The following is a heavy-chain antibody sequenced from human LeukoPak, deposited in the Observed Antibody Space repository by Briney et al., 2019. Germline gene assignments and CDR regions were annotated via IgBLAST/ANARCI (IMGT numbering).Heavy chain of an antibody. CDR3: ARSGTLVTDYYGMDV. CDR1: GYTFTSYG. D-gene: IGHD3-9*01. V-gene: IGHV1-18*01. Sequence: ASVKVSCKASGYTFTSYGISWVRQAPGQGLEWMGWISAYNGNTNYAQKLQGRVTMTTDTSTSTAYMELRSLRPDDTAVYYCARSGTLVTDYYGMDVWGQGTTVTVSS. CDR2: ISAYNGNT. J-gene: IGHJ6*02.